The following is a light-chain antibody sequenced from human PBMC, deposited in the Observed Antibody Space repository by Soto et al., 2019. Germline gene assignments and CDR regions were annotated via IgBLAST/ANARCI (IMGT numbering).Light chain of an antibody. CDR2: GAS. V-gene: IGKV3-20*01. J-gene: IGKJ2*01. CDR1: QSVSSSH. CDR3: QQYGSSPYT. Sequence: EIVLTQSPGTLSLSPGERATLSCRASQSVSSSHLARYQQKPGQAPRLLIYGASNRSTGIPDRLSGSGSGTDFTLTISRLEPEAFAVYYCQQYGSSPYTFGRGTMLEIK.